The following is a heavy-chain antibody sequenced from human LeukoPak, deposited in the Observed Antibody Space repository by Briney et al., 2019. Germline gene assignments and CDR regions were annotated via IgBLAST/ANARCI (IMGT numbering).Heavy chain of an antibody. CDR3: ARDGYPREAFDY. CDR1: GYTFTSYY. V-gene: IGHV1-46*01. J-gene: IGHJ4*02. CDR2: INPSGGST. D-gene: IGHD5-12*01. Sequence: ASVKVSCMASGYTFTSYYMHWVRQAPGQGLEWMGIINPSGGSTSYAQKFQGRVTMTRDMSTSTVYMELSSLRSEDTAVYYCARDGYPREAFDYWGQGTLVTVSS.